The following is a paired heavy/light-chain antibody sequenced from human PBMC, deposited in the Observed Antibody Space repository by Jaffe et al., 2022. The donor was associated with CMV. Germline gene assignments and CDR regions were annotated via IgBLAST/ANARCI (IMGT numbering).Heavy chain of an antibody. D-gene: IGHD3-10*01. CDR1: GFTFSTYA. Sequence: EVQLLESGGGLVQPGGSLRLSCAASGFTFSTYAMSWVRQAPGKGLEWVSSITSSGGSTDYADSVKGRFTISRDNSKNTLYLQMNSLRAEDTALYYCAKWKFVGSYYVMDFWGQGTTVTVSS. V-gene: IGHV3-23*01. CDR2: ITSSGGST. J-gene: IGHJ6*02. CDR3: AKWKFVGSYYVMDF.
Light chain of an antibody. J-gene: IGKJ1*01. CDR3: QQYYSSPRT. Sequence: DIVMTQSPDSLAVSLGERATINCKSSQSVLYSSNNKNYLGWYQQKPGQPPKLLIYWASTRESGVPDRFSGSGSGTDFTLTISSLQAEDVAVYYCQQYYSSPRTFGQGTKVEIK. CDR2: WAS. CDR1: QSVLYSSNNKNY. V-gene: IGKV4-1*01.